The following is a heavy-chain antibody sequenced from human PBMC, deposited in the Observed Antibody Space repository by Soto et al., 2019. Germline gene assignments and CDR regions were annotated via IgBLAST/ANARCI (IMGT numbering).Heavy chain of an antibody. V-gene: IGHV1-69*01. J-gene: IGHJ6*02. CDR3: ARDTPPTDYYDMSVYYYYGMDV. Sequence: QVQLVQSGAEVKKPGSSVKVSCKASGGTFSSYAISWVRQAPGQGLEWMGGIIPIFGTANYAQKFQGRVTITADESTSTAYMELSSLRSEDTAVYYCARDTPPTDYYDMSVYYYYGMDVWGQGTTVTVSS. D-gene: IGHD3-22*01. CDR2: IIPIFGTA. CDR1: GGTFSSYA.